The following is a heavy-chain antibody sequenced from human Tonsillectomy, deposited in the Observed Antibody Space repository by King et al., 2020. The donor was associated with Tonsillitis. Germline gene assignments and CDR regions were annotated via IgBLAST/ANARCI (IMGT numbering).Heavy chain of an antibody. Sequence: VQLVESGGDLVQPGGSLRLSCAASGFSFRTYSMNWVRQVPGKGLEFVSHIVLVGNIITYGDSVKGRFAISRDNGKNSLYLQMSSLKIEDTAVYYCVRDNDWAFDHWGQGALVTVSS. CDR1: GFSFRTYS. J-gene: IGHJ4*02. D-gene: IGHD3-9*01. CDR2: IVLVGNII. CDR3: VRDNDWAFDH. V-gene: IGHV3-48*01.